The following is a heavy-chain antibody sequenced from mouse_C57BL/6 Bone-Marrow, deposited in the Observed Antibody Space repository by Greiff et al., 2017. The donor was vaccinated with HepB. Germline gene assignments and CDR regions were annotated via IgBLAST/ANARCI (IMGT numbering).Heavy chain of an antibody. Sequence: VQLQQPGAELVRPGSSVKLSCKASGYTFTSYWMDWVKQRPGQGLEWIGNIYPSDSETHYNQKFKDKATLTVDKSSSTAYMQLSSLTSEDSAVYYCAREADGSSYAYFDYWGQGTTLTVSS. V-gene: IGHV1-61*01. CDR1: GYTFTSYW. J-gene: IGHJ2*01. CDR2: IYPSDSET. CDR3: AREADGSSYAYFDY. D-gene: IGHD1-1*01.